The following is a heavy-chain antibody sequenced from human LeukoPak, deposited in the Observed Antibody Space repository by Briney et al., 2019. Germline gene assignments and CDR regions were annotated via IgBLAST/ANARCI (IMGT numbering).Heavy chain of an antibody. CDR2: IYHSGST. Sequence: PSETLSLTCTVSGGSISSYYWSWIRQPPGKGLEWIGEIYHSGSTNYNPSLKSRVTISVDTSKNQFSLKLSSVTAADTAVYYCARAPQSDYGTHWYFDLWGRGTLVTVSS. CDR1: GGSISSYY. D-gene: IGHD4-17*01. CDR3: ARAPQSDYGTHWYFDL. J-gene: IGHJ2*01. V-gene: IGHV4-34*01.